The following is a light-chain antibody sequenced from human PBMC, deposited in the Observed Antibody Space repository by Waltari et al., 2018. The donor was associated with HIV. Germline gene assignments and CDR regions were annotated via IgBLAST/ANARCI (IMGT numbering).Light chain of an antibody. J-gene: IGLJ2*01. V-gene: IGLV1-40*01. CDR1: SPNIGAGYD. CDR2: ANI. CDR3: QSFDSSLTTSGVI. Sequence: QSVLTQPPSVSGAPGQRVTISCTGSSPNIGAGYDVPWYQQLPGTAPKLLIYANINRPSGVPDRFSGSKSGSSASLAITGLQAEDEAHYYCQSFDSSLTTSGVIFGGGTKLTVL.